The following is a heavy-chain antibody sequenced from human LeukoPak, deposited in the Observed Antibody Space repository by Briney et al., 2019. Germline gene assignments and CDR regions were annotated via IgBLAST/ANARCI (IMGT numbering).Heavy chain of an antibody. D-gene: IGHD5-12*01. J-gene: IGHJ6*04. CDR1: GYTFTGYY. CDR3: ARERAHRLVSGYGPCYYGMDV. Sequence: ASVKVSCKASGYTFTGYYMHWVRQAPGQGLEWMGWINPNSGGTNYAQKFQGWVTMTRDTSISTAYMELSRLRSDDTAVYYCARERAHRLVSGYGPCYYGMDVWGEGTTVTVSS. V-gene: IGHV1-2*04. CDR2: INPNSGGT.